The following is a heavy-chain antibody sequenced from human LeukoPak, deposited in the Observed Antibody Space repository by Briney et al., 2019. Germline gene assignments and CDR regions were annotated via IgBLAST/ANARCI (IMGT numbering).Heavy chain of an antibody. D-gene: IGHD5-12*01. CDR1: GYTFTSYD. Sequence: ASVKVSCKASGYTFTSYDINWVRQATGQGLEWMGWMNPNSGNTGYAQKFQGRVTMTKNTSISTAYMELSSLRSEDTAVYYCATRGYSGYSPFDYWGQGTLVTVSS. V-gene: IGHV1-8*01. J-gene: IGHJ4*02. CDR2: MNPNSGNT. CDR3: ATRGYSGYSPFDY.